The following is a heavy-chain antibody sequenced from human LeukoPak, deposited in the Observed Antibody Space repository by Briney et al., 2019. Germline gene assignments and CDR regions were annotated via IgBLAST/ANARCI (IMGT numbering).Heavy chain of an antibody. V-gene: IGHV3-53*01. CDR2: IHSDGST. D-gene: IGHD5-18*01. Sequence: GGSLRLSCVVSGFNVSNNYMSWVRQAPGKGLEWVSIIHSDGSTYYADSVKGRFTISRDNSKNTVYLQMNSLRAERTAVYYCARMVRYYFDYWGQGTLVAVSS. CDR3: ARMVRYYFDY. J-gene: IGHJ4*02. CDR1: GFNVSNNY.